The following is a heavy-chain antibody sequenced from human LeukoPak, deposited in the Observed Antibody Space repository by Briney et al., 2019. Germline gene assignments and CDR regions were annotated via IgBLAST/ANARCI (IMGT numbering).Heavy chain of an antibody. Sequence: GGSLRLSCAASGFTFSSYGMHWVRQAPGKGLEWVAFIRYDGSNKYYADSVKGRFTISRDNSKNTLYLQMNSLRAEDTAVYYCAKDRRYCSSTSCFLFDPWGQGTLVTVSS. J-gene: IGHJ5*02. V-gene: IGHV3-30*02. CDR1: GFTFSSYG. CDR3: AKDRRYCSSTSCFLFDP. CDR2: IRYDGSNK. D-gene: IGHD2-2*01.